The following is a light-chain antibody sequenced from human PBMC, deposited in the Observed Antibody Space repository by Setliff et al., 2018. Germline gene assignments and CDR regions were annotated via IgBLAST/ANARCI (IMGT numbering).Light chain of an antibody. CDR2: ANS. V-gene: IGLV1-40*01. CDR1: SSNIGAAYD. CDR3: QSYDSSLSCYV. J-gene: IGLJ1*01. Sequence: QSALAQPPSVSGAPGQRVTISCTGSSSNIGAAYDVHWYQHLPGTAPKLLIFANSNRPSGVPDRFSGSKSGTSASLAITGLQAEDEADYYCQSYDSSLSCYVFGTGTKVTVL.